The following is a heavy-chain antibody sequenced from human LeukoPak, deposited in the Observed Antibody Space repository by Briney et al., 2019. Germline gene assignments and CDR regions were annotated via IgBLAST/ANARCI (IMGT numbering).Heavy chain of an antibody. D-gene: IGHD2-15*01. V-gene: IGHV4-59*01. J-gene: IGHJ4*02. Sequence: SETLSLTCTVSGDSIRTYYWSWLRQPPGEGLEWLGSIYYSGSTNYNPSLKGRVTISLGTSKNQFSLKVSSVTAADTAVYYCARALTPGYCSGGACSYFDYWGQGTLITVSS. CDR1: GDSIRTYY. CDR2: IYYSGST. CDR3: ARALTPGYCSGGACSYFDY.